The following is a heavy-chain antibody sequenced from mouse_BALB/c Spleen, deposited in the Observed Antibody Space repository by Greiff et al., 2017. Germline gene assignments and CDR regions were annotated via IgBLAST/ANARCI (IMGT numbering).Heavy chain of an antibody. CDR3: ARRGGNYYYAMDY. V-gene: IGHV5-6-2*01. CDR2: INSNGGST. D-gene: IGHD2-1*01. Sequence: EVHLVESGGGLVKPGGSLKLSCAASGFTFSSYTMSWVRQTPEKRLEWVATINSNGGSTYYPDTVKGRFTISRDNAKNTLYLQMSSLKSEDTALYYCARRGGNYYYAMDYWGQGTSVTVSS. CDR1: GFTFSSYT. J-gene: IGHJ4*01.